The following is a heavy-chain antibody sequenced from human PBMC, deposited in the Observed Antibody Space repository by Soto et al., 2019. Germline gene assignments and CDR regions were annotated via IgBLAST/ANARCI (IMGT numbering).Heavy chain of an antibody. V-gene: IGHV1-46*03. CDR2: INPSGGST. CDR1: GYTFTSYY. CDR3: ASQYSSSWYQH. Sequence: QVQLVQSGAEVKKPGASVKVSCKASGYTFTSYYMHWVRQAPGQGLEWMGIINPSGGSTSYAQKFQGRVTMTRATSTSTVYMELSSLRSEDTAVYYCASQYSSSWYQHWGQGTLVTVSS. J-gene: IGHJ1*01. D-gene: IGHD6-13*01.